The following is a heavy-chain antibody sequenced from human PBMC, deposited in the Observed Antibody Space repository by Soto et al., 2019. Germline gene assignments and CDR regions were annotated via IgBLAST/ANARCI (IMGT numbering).Heavy chain of an antibody. CDR1: GYTFTSYD. CDR3: PRGGGLVPAANLGFDP. CDR2: MNPDSGNT. Sequence: QVQLVQSGAEVKKPGASVKVSCKASGYTFTSYDINWVRQATGQGLEWMGWMNPDSGNTGYAQNSESSVAMTRHTSRLTAYMELTSLRSEDTAVYYCPRGGGLVPAANLGFDPWGQGTLVTVSS. D-gene: IGHD2-2*01. J-gene: IGHJ5*02. V-gene: IGHV1-8*01.